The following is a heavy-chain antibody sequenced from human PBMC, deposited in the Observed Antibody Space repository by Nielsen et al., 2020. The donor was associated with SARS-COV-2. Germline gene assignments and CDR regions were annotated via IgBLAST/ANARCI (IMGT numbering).Heavy chain of an antibody. CDR2: VTSDGKST. V-gene: IGHV3-74*01. Sequence: GGSLRLSCAASGFTFSRYHMHWVRQAPGKGLVWVSRVTSDGKSTTYADSVKGRFTVSRDNAQNTLYLQMNSLRAEDTALYYCARDRYWGQGTLVTVSS. J-gene: IGHJ4*02. CDR1: GFTFSRYH. CDR3: ARDRY.